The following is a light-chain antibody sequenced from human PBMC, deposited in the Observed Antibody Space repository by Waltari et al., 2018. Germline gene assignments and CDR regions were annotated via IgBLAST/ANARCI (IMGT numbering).Light chain of an antibody. CDR1: RNLLYSPNNKNY. V-gene: IGKV4-1*01. Sequence: DYVMTQSPDSVAVSLGERATINCKSSRNLLYSPNNKNYLAWFQQKAGQPPKLLISWASSRESGVPDRFSGSGSGSDFTLTISSLQAEDVAVYYCQQYYANPRTFGQGTRVEIK. J-gene: IGKJ1*01. CDR2: WAS. CDR3: QQYYANPRT.